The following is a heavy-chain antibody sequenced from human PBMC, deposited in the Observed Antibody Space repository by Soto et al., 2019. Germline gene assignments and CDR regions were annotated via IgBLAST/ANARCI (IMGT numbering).Heavy chain of an antibody. CDR2: INSGNGNT. V-gene: IGHV1-3*01. Sequence: QVQLVQSGAEVKKPGASVKVSCKASGYTFTSYPMHWVRQAPGQRLEWMGWINSGNGNTKYLQNFQGRVTITRDTSASTAYMELSSLRSEDTAVYYCARSPGIVYSYGLAADYWGQGTLVTVSS. D-gene: IGHD5-18*01. CDR3: ARSPGIVYSYGLAADY. J-gene: IGHJ4*02. CDR1: GYTFTSYP.